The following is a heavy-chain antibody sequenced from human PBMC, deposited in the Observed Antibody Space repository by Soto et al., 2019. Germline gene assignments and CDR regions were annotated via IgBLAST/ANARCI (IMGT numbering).Heavy chain of an antibody. V-gene: IGHV3-23*01. J-gene: IGHJ4*02. Sequence: EVQLLESGGGLVQPGGSLRLSCAASGFTFSSYAMSWVRQAPGKGLEWVSAISGSGGSTYYADSVKGRFTNSRDKPKNTLYLQMNSLRAGDTAVYYCAKDCLGGGMGCYFDYWGQGTLVTVSS. CDR1: GFTFSSYA. D-gene: IGHD3-16*01. CDR2: ISGSGGST. CDR3: AKDCLGGGMGCYFDY.